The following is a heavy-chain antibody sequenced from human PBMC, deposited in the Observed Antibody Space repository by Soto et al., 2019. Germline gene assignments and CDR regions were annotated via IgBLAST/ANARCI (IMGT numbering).Heavy chain of an antibody. CDR3: ARDFYGGYTYGPGDY. D-gene: IGHD5-18*01. Sequence: GGSLRLSCAASGFMFSAYWMSWVRQAPGKGLEWVANIHGDGGKIYYVDSVKGRFTISRDNAKRSLYLQMDSLRAEDTAVYYCARDFYGGYTYGPGDYWGQGALVTVSS. CDR2: IHGDGGKI. J-gene: IGHJ4*02. V-gene: IGHV3-7*01. CDR1: GFMFSAYW.